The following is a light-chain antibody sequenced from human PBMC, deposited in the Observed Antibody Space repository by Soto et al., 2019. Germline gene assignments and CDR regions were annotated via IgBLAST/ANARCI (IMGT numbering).Light chain of an antibody. CDR1: QSVWSSL. CDR2: GAS. V-gene: IGKV3-20*01. CDR3: QQYGSPWT. Sequence: ETVLTQSPGTLSLSPGERATLSCRASQSVWSSLLAWYQHKPGQTPRLLIYGASSRATGIPDRFSGSGSGTDFTLPISRLEPEDFAVYYCQQYGSPWTFGQGTKVEIK. J-gene: IGKJ1*01.